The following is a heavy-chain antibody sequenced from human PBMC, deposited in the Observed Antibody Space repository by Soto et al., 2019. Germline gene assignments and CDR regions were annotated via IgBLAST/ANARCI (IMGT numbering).Heavy chain of an antibody. J-gene: IGHJ6*02. D-gene: IGHD2-21*02. V-gene: IGHV1-18*04. CDR2: ISAYNGNT. CDR3: ATPLNYCGGDCYGGSYYYYGLDV. Sequence: ASVKVSCKSSGYTFTSYGISWVRQAPGQGLEWMGWISAYNGNTNYAQKLQGRVTMTTDTSTSTAYMELRSLRSDDTAVYYCATPLNYCGGDCYGGSYYYYGLDVWGQGNTVTVSS. CDR1: GYTFTSYG.